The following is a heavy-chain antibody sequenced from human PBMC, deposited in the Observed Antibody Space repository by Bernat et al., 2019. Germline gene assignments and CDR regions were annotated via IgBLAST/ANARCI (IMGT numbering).Heavy chain of an antibody. J-gene: IGHJ4*02. CDR2: ISYDGSNK. CDR1: GFTFSSYG. D-gene: IGHD6-19*01. CDR3: AKVIWEVAVAADY. Sequence: QVQLVESGGGVVQPGRSLRLSCAASGFTFSSYGMHWVRQGPGKGLEWVAVISYDGSNKYYADSVKGRFTISRDNSKNTLYLQMNSLRAEDTAVYYCAKVIWEVAVAADYWGQGTLVTVSS. V-gene: IGHV3-30*18.